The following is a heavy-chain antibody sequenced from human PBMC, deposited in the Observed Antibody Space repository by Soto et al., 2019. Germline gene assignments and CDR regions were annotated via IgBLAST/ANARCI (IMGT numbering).Heavy chain of an antibody. D-gene: IGHD3-3*01. V-gene: IGHV3-23*01. CDR2: ISGSGGST. Sequence: PGGSLRLSCAASGFTFSSYAMSWVRQAPGKGLEWVSAISGSGGSTYYADSVKGRFTISRDNSKNTLYLQMNSLRAEDTAVYYCAKSFSGYETLYYYYGMDVWGQGTTVTVSS. CDR1: GFTFSSYA. J-gene: IGHJ6*02. CDR3: AKSFSGYETLYYYYGMDV.